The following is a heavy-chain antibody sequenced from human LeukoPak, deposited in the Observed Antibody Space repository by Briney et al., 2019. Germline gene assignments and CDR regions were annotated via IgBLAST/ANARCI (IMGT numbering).Heavy chain of an antibody. CDR1: GFIVSSNY. V-gene: IGHV3-53*01. Sequence: PGGSLRLSCAASGFIVSSNYMSWVRQAPGKGLEWVSVSYTGGTTDYANSVKGRFTISRDNSKNTLYLQMNSLRAEDTAVYYCARGPLPTTRAFDIWGQGTLVTVSS. J-gene: IGHJ3*02. CDR3: ARGPLPTTRAFDI. CDR2: SYTGGTT. D-gene: IGHD1-1*01.